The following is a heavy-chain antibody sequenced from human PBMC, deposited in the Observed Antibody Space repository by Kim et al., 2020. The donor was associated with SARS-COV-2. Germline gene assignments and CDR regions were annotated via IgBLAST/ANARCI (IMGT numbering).Heavy chain of an antibody. CDR3: ARGAGWYNP. D-gene: IGHD1-1*01. CDR2: T. V-gene: IGHV4-59*09. Sequence: TKYTPFLQSRVTISVDTSKHQFSLKLSSMTAADTAVYHCARGAGWYNPWGRGTLVTVSS. J-gene: IGHJ5*02.